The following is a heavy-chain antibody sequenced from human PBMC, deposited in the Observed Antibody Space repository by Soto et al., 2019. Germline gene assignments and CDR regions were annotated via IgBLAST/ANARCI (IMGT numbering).Heavy chain of an antibody. CDR2: IYPGDSDT. D-gene: IGHD6-6*01. J-gene: IGHJ6*02. V-gene: IGHV5-51*01. CDR1: GYSFTSYW. CDR3: ARQDSSPSGYYYGMDV. Sequence: GESLKISCKGSGYSFTSYWIGWVRQMPGKGLEWMGIIYPGDSDTRYSPSFQGHVTISADKSISTAYLQWSSLKASDTAMYYCARQDSSPSGYYYGMDVWGQGTTVTVS.